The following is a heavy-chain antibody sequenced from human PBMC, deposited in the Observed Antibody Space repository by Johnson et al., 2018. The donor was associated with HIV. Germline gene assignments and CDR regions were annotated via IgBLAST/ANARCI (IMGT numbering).Heavy chain of an antibody. CDR3: AKDRNYYGSGLI. CDR2: IRYDGSNK. J-gene: IGHJ3*02. V-gene: IGHV3-30*02. D-gene: IGHD3-10*01. CDR1: GFTFSSYG. Sequence: QVQLVESGGGVVQPGRSLRLSCVASGFTFSSYGMHWVRQAPGKGLEWVAFIRYDGSNKYYADSVKGRFTISRDNSKNTLYLQMNSLRAEDTAVYYCAKDRNYYGSGLIWGQGTMVTVSS.